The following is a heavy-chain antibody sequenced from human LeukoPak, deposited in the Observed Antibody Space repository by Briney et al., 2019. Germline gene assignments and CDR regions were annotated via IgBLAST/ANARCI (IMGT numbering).Heavy chain of an antibody. Sequence: PGGSLRLSCAASGFTFSSYEMNWVRQAQGKGLEWVSYISSSGSTIYYADSVKGRFTISRDNAKNSLYLRMNSLRAEDTAVYYCAELGITMIGGVWGKGTTVTISS. V-gene: IGHV3-48*03. D-gene: IGHD3-10*02. CDR2: ISSSGSTI. CDR1: GFTFSSYE. CDR3: AELGITMIGGV. J-gene: IGHJ6*04.